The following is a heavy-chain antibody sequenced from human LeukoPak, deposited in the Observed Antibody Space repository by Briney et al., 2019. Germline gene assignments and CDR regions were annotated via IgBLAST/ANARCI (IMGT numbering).Heavy chain of an antibody. CDR2: ISSSGSTI. CDR1: GFTFSSCE. D-gene: IGHD2-21*02. CDR3: ARVVTAIRYFDY. J-gene: IGHJ4*02. Sequence: PGGSLRLSCAASGFTFSSCEMSWVRQAPGKGLEWVSYISSSGSTIYYADSVKGRFTISRDNAESSLSLQMNSLRAEDTAVYYCARVVTAIRYFDYWGQGTLVTVSS. V-gene: IGHV3-48*03.